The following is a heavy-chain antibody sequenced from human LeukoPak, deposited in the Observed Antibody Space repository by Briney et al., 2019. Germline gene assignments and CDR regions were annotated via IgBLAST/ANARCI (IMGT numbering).Heavy chain of an antibody. D-gene: IGHD4-11*01. CDR2: ISAYNGNT. Sequence: GASVKVSCKAPGYTFTSYGISWVRQAPGQGLEWMGWISAYNGNTNNAQKLQGRVTMTTDTSTSTAYMELRSLRSDDTAVYYCARDDYSNYVDYWGQGTLVTVSS. CDR1: GYTFTSYG. V-gene: IGHV1-18*01. J-gene: IGHJ4*02. CDR3: ARDDYSNYVDY.